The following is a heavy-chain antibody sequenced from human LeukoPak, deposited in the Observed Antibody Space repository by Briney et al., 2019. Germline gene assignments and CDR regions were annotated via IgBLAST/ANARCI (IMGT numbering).Heavy chain of an antibody. CDR3: ARNIPFVRKTVRTNWFDP. D-gene: IGHD2-2*02. CDR2: MNPNTGNT. Sequence: ASVTVSCKASGYTFISYDINWVRQAAGQGPEWMGWMNPNTGNTGYARKFQGRVTMTRDTSTSTAYMELTNLRSEDTAVYYCARNIPFVRKTVRTNWFDPWGQGTLVTVSS. V-gene: IGHV1-8*01. CDR1: GYTFISYD. J-gene: IGHJ5*02.